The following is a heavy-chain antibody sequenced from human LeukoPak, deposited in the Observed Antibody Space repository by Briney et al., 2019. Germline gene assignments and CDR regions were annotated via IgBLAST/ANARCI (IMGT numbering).Heavy chain of an antibody. V-gene: IGHV3-74*01. Sequence: PGGSLRLSCAASGFTFSSYWMHWVRQAPGKGLVWVSRISDDGSSTTNANSVKGRFTISRDNAKNTAYLQMNSLGVEDTAVYYCARGFDAFDIWGQGTMVTVSS. J-gene: IGHJ3*02. CDR1: GFTFSSYW. D-gene: IGHD3-10*01. CDR2: ISDDGSST. CDR3: ARGFDAFDI.